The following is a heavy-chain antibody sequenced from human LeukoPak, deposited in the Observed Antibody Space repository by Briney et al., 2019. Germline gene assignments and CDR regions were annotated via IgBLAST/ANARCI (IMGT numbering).Heavy chain of an antibody. J-gene: IGHJ6*03. CDR2: ISPSGGST. CDR1: GYTFTSNY. CDR3: ASGRTIFYYYMDV. V-gene: IGHV1-46*01. Sequence: ASVKVSCKAFGYTFTSNYMHWVRQAPGQGPEWMGVISPSGGSTTYAQKFQGRVTMTRDTSISTVYMELSRLRSDDTAIYYCASGRTIFYYYMDVWGKGTTVTVSS. D-gene: IGHD3-3*02.